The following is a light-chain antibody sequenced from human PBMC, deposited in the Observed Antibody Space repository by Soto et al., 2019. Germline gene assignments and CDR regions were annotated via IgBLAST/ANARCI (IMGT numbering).Light chain of an antibody. J-gene: IGLJ1*01. CDR3: AAWDDSLNGYV. V-gene: IGLV1-44*01. Sequence: HSVLIQPLSASGTPGQRVTVSCSGGSSNIGSYTVNWYQQLPGAAPKLLIYSNSQRPSGVPDRFSASKSGTSASLAISGLQSEDEAEYYCAAWDDSLNGYVFGPGTKLTVL. CDR2: SNS. CDR1: SSNIGSYT.